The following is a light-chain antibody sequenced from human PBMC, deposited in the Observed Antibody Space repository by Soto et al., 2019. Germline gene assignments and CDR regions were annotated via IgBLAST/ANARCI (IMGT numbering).Light chain of an antibody. CDR1: QSVSSSY. Sequence: EIVLTQSPGTLSLSPGERATLSCRASQSVSSSYLAWYQQKPGQAPRLLIYGASSGATGTPDRFSGSGSGTDFTLTISRLEPEDFAVYYCQQWGTFGPGTKVD. CDR3: QQWGT. CDR2: GAS. J-gene: IGKJ3*01. V-gene: IGKV3-20*01.